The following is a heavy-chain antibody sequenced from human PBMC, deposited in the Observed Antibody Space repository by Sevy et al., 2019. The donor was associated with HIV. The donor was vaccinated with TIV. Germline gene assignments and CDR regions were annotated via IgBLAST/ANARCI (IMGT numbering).Heavy chain of an antibody. J-gene: IGHJ5*02. Sequence: GGSLRLSCAASGFTFSSYGMHWVRQTPGKGLEWVAVIWYDGSNKYYGDSVKGRFTIYRDNSKNTRWLQMNSLRPEDTAVYYCARDREETAMSFNWFDPWGQGTLVTVSS. CDR3: ARDREETAMSFNWFDP. CDR2: IWYDGSNK. D-gene: IGHD5-18*01. CDR1: GFTFSSYG. V-gene: IGHV3-33*01.